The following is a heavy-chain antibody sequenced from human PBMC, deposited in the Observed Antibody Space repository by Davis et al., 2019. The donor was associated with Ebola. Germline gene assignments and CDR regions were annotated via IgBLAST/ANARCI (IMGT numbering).Heavy chain of an antibody. CDR3: SGLRGVTYYYYYMDV. CDR2: IIPIFGTA. D-gene: IGHD2-21*02. CDR1: GGTFSSYA. Sequence: SVKVSCKASGGTFSSYAISWVRQAPGQGLEWMGGIIPIFGTANYAQKFQGRVTITADESTSTAYMEVSSLRSEDTAVYYCSGLRGVTYYYYYMDVWGKGTTVTVSS. J-gene: IGHJ6*03. V-gene: IGHV1-69*13.